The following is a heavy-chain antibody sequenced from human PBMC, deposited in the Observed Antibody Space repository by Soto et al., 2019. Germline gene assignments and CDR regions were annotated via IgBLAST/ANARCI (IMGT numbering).Heavy chain of an antibody. V-gene: IGHV3-30-3*01. J-gene: IGHJ6*02. D-gene: IGHD2-15*01. CDR3: AMRDREDIAVVIGARPGEYGVDV. Sequence: QVQLVESGGGVVQPGRSLRLSCAASGFTFRIYAMHWVRQAPGKGLECVAVISYDGSNKFYRDSVKGRFTISRDNSKNTPYLQINSLRYEDTAVYYCAMRDREDIAVVIGARPGEYGVDVWGQGTTVTVS. CDR2: ISYDGSNK. CDR1: GFTFRIYA.